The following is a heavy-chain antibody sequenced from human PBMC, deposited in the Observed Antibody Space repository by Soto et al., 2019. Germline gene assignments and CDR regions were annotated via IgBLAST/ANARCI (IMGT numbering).Heavy chain of an antibody. D-gene: IGHD1-1*01. Sequence: QVQLQESGPGLVKPSQTLSLTCTVSGDSISSGGYYWNWIRQHPGKGLEWIGHIYYSGSTYYNPSRESRTTISVDTSKNQFSLKVSSVTVADTAVYSCARVLSTIPDYWGQGTLVTVSS. V-gene: IGHV4-31*03. J-gene: IGHJ4*02. CDR1: GDSISSGGYY. CDR2: IYYSGST. CDR3: ARVLSTIPDY.